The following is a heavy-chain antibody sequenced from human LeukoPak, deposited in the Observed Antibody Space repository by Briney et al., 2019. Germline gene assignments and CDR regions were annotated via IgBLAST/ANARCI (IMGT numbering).Heavy chain of an antibody. V-gene: IGHV1-69*06. J-gene: IGHJ4*02. CDR1: GITFSSYA. Sequence: ASVKVSCKASGITFSSYAMRWVRQAPGQGLEWIGRIIPNCGNANYAQKFQGRVTITADKSTNTAYMELSSLRSEDTAVYYCAREAPYGGNEHRYYWGQGTLVTVSS. D-gene: IGHD4-23*01. CDR2: IIPNCGNA. CDR3: AREAPYGGNEHRYY.